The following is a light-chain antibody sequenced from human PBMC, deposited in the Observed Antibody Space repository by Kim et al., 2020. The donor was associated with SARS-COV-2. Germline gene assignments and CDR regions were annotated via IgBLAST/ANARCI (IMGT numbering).Light chain of an antibody. V-gene: IGLV3-1*01. CDR3: QAWDSSNVV. CDR2: QDS. CDR1: KLGDKY. Sequence: SVSPGQTASITCSGDKLGDKYACWYQQKPGQSPVLVIYQDSKLPSGIPERFSGSNSGNTATLTISGTQAMDEADYYCQAWDSSNVVFGGGTQLTVL. J-gene: IGLJ2*01.